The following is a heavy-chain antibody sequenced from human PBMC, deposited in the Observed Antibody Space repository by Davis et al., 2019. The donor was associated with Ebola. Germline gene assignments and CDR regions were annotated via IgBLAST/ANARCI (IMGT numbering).Heavy chain of an antibody. V-gene: IGHV6-1*01. CDR1: GDSVSRAG. CDR2: TYYNSKWYH. J-gene: IGHJ6*04. CDR3: AKGWLRGGMDV. D-gene: IGHD5-18*01. Sequence: HSQTLSLTCVISGDSVSRAGWNWIRQSPSRGLEWLGRTYYNSKWYHDYAVSVKSRISINADTSKNQFSLQLNSVTPEDTALYYCAKGWLRGGMDVWGEGTTVTVSS.